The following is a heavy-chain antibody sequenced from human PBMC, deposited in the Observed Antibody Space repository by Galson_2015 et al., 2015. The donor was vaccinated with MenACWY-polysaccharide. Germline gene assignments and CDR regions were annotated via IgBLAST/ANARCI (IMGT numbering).Heavy chain of an antibody. Sequence: ETLSLTCTISGGSISSYYWNWIRQPPGKGLEWVGYINYSGSTNHNPSLKGRVTMSVDTSKNQFSLNLTSVTDADTAVYYCARAIAVAGQRRDFDLWGRGTLVTVSS. CDR3: ARAIAVAGQRRDFDL. CDR1: GGSISSYY. V-gene: IGHV4-59*01. D-gene: IGHD6-19*01. CDR2: INYSGST. J-gene: IGHJ2*01.